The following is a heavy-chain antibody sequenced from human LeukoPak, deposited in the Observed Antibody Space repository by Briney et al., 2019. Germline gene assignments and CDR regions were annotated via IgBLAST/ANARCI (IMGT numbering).Heavy chain of an antibody. D-gene: IGHD3-22*01. J-gene: IGHJ5*02. Sequence: ASVKVSCKASGYTLTGYYMHWVRQAPGQGLEWMGWINPNSGGTNYAQKFQGRVTMTRDTSISTAYMELSRLRSDDTAVYYCARAIFYDSSGYYQPHNWFDPWGQGTLVTVSS. CDR3: ARAIFYDSSGYYQPHNWFDP. V-gene: IGHV1-2*02. CDR1: GYTLTGYY. CDR2: INPNSGGT.